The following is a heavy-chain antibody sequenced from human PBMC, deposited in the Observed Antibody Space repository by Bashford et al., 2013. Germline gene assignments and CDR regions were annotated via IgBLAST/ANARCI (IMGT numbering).Heavy chain of an antibody. J-gene: IGHJ3*02. CDR3: AREVSDAFDI. CDR1: GYTFTSFY. V-gene: IGHV1-46*04. D-gene: IGHD1-14*01. Sequence: VASVKVSCKASGYTFTSFYMDWVRQAPGQGLEWMGIINPSGGSTSYAQRLQGRVTMTRDTSTSTVYMELSSLRSEDTAVYYCAREVSDAFDIWGQGTMVTVSS. CDR2: INPSGGST.